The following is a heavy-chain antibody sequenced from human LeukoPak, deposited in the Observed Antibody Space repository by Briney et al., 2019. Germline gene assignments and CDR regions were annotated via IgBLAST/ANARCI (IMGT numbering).Heavy chain of an antibody. Sequence: GGSLRLSCAASGFTFSNYGMHWVRQAPGKGLEWVALIWYDGSNKYYADSVQGRFIISRDNSKNTLYLQMNSLRAEDTAVYYCARGMGLNIVATFGYWGPGTLVTVSS. CDR1: GFTFSNYG. CDR2: IWYDGSNK. CDR3: ARGMGLNIVATFGY. D-gene: IGHD5-12*01. V-gene: IGHV3-33*01. J-gene: IGHJ4*02.